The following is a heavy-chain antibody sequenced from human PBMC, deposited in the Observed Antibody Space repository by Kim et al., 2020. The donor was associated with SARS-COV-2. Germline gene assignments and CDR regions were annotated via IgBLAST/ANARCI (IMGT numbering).Heavy chain of an antibody. Sequence: SLKSRVTISVDTSKNQFSLKLSSVTAADTAVYYCARMITMVRGVIIAFDIWGQGTMVTVSS. V-gene: IGHV4-30-2*04. J-gene: IGHJ3*02. D-gene: IGHD3-10*01. CDR3: ARMITMVRGVIIAFDI.